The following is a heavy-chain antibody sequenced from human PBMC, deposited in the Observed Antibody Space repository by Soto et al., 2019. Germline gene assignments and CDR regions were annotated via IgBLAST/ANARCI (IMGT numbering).Heavy chain of an antibody. CDR2: IYYSGST. J-gene: IGHJ4*02. Sequence: SETLSLTCTVSGGSISSGDYYWSWIRQPPGKGLEWIGYIYYSGSTYYNPSLKSRVTISVDTSKNQFSLKLSSVTAADTAVYYCARQRVVVDKDNYYFDYWGQGTLVTVSS. CDR1: GGSISSGDYY. V-gene: IGHV4-30-4*01. CDR3: ARQRVVVDKDNYYFDY. D-gene: IGHD3-22*01.